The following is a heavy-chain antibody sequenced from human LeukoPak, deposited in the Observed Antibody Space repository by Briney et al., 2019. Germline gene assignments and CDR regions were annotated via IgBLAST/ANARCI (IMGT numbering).Heavy chain of an antibody. J-gene: IGHJ6*02. D-gene: IGHD3-22*01. CDR1: GYTFTSYG. CDR2: ISAYNGNT. Sequence: ASVKVSCKASGYTFTSYGISWVRQAPGQGLEWMGWISAYNGNTNYAQKLQGRVTMTTDTSTSTAYMELRSLRSEDTAVYYCASQAYYYDSSGDDTNYYYYGMDVWGQGTTVTVSS. CDR3: ASQAYYYDSSGDDTNYYYYGMDV. V-gene: IGHV1-18*01.